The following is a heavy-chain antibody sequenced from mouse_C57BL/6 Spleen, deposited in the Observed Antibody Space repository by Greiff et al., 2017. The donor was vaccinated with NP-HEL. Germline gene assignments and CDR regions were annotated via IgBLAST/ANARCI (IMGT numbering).Heavy chain of an antibody. CDR1: GYTFTTYP. Sequence: VQGVESGAELVKPGASVKMSCKASGYTFTTYPIEWMKQNHGKSLEWIGNFHPYNDDTKYNEKFKGKATLTVEKSSSTVYLELSRLTSDDSAVYYCARGYPEDYAMDYWGQGTSVTVSS. CDR3: ARGYPEDYAMDY. CDR2: FHPYNDDT. J-gene: IGHJ4*01. V-gene: IGHV1-47*01. D-gene: IGHD2-14*01.